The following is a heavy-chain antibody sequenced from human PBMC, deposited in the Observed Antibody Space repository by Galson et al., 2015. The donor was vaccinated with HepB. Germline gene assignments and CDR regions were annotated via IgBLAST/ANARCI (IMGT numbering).Heavy chain of an antibody. CDR1: GYTFSSFG. CDR2: TSGYNGNT. D-gene: IGHD6-6*01. V-gene: IGHV1-18*01. Sequence: SVKVSCKASGYTFSSFGISLVRQAPGQGLEWMGWTSGYNGNTKYAPKLQGRVTLTTDTSTDTAYMELTSLRSDDTAVYYCARGREFSSYYYYYMDVWGKGTTVIVSS. CDR3: ARGREFSSYYYYYMDV. J-gene: IGHJ6*03.